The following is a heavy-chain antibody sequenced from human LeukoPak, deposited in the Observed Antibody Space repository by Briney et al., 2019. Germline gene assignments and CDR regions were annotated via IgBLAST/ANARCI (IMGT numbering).Heavy chain of an antibody. CDR2: IGGSGGST. CDR3: AKVSSGWYFDY. Sequence: GGSLRLSCAASGFTFDDYGMSWVRQAPGKGLEWVSGIGGSGGSTYYADSVKGRFTTSRDNSKNTLYLQMNSLRAEDTAVYYCAKVSSGWYFDYWGQGTLVTVSS. D-gene: IGHD6-19*01. V-gene: IGHV3-23*01. CDR1: GFTFDDYG. J-gene: IGHJ4*02.